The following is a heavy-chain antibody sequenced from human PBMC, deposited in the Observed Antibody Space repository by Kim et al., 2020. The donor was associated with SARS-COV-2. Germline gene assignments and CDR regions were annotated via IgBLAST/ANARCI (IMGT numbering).Heavy chain of an antibody. CDR2: ISSNGGST. V-gene: IGHV3-64D*06. CDR1: GFTFSSYA. Sequence: GGSLRLSCSASGFTFSSYAMHWVRQAPGKGLEYVSAISSNGGSTYYADSVKGRFTISRDNSKNTLYLQMSSLRAEDTAVYYCVKWGITGTQGYFDYWGQGTLVTVSS. CDR3: VKWGITGTQGYFDY. J-gene: IGHJ4*02. D-gene: IGHD1-7*01.